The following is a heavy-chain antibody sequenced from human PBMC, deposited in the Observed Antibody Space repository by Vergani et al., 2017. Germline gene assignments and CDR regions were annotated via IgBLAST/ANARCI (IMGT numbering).Heavy chain of an antibody. J-gene: IGHJ5*02. D-gene: IGHD1-26*01. CDR1: GFTVSSNY. V-gene: IGHV3-53*02. Sequence: EVQLVETGGGLIQPGGSLRLSCAASGFTVSSNYMSWVRQAPGKGLEWVSVIYSGGSTYYADSVKGRFTISRDNSKNTLYLQMNSLRAEDTAVYYCARVHSGSYWGYNWFDPWGQGTLVTVSS. CDR3: ARVHSGSYWGYNWFDP. CDR2: IYSGGST.